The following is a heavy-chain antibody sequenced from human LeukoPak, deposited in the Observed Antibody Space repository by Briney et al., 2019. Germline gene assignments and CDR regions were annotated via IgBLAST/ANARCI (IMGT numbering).Heavy chain of an antibody. Sequence: SETLSLTCTVSGGSISSSSYYWGWIRQPPGKGLEWIGRIYTSGSTNYNPSLKSRVTMSVDTSKNQFSLKLSSVTAADTAVYYCARGQGSGYYFYYGMDVWGQGTTVTVSS. D-gene: IGHD2-15*01. CDR1: GGSISSSSYY. CDR2: IYTSGST. V-gene: IGHV4-39*07. CDR3: ARGQGSGYYFYYGMDV. J-gene: IGHJ6*02.